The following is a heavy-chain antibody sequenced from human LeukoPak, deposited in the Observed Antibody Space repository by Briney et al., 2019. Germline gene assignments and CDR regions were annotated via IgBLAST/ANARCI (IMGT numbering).Heavy chain of an antibody. CDR3: ARHPSSSRSYFDY. CDR2: IYYSGST. D-gene: IGHD6-13*01. CDR1: GGSISSYY. J-gene: IGHJ4*02. V-gene: IGHV4-59*08. Sequence: SETLSLTCTVSGGSISSYYWSWIRQPPGKGLEWIGYIYYSGSTNYNPSLKSRVTISVDTSKNQFSLKLSSVTAADTAVYYCARHPSSSRSYFDYWGQGTLVTVSS.